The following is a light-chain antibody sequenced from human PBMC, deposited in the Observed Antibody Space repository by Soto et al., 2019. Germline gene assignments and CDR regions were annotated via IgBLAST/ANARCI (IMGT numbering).Light chain of an antibody. V-gene: IGLV2-14*01. CDR2: EVR. CDR3: SSYRSSTTFV. J-gene: IGLJ1*01. CDR1: SCDVGAYNF. Sequence: QSVLTQPASVSGSPGQSITISCTGTSCDVGAYNFVSWYQQYPGKAPKVIIFEVRKRPSGVSNRFSGSKSGDTASLTISGLQAEDEADYYCSSYRSSTTFVFGTGTKVTVL.